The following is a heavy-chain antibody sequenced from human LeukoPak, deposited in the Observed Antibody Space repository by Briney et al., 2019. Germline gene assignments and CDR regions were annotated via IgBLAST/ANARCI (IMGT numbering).Heavy chain of an antibody. J-gene: IGHJ4*02. CDR2: ISAYNGNT. CDR3: ARDIERGELEPTSAPELFDY. CDR1: GYTFTTYG. V-gene: IGHV1-18*01. Sequence: AASVKVSCKASGYTFTTYGITWVRQAPGQGLEWMGWISAYNGNTNYAQKLQGRVTMTTDTSTSTAYMELRSLRSDDTAVYYCARDIERGELEPTSAPELFDYWGQGTLVTVSS. D-gene: IGHD1-1*01.